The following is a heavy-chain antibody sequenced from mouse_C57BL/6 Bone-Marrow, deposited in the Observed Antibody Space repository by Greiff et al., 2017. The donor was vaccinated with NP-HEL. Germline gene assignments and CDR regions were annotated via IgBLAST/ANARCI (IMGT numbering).Heavy chain of an antibody. J-gene: IGHJ4*01. Sequence: QVQLQQPGAELVKPGASVKLSCKASGYTFTSYWMQWVKQRPGQGLEWIGVIDPSDSYTNYNQKFKGKATLTVDTSSSTAYMQLSSLTSEDSAVYYCAKDYDYDGYAMDYWGQGTSVTVSS. CDR3: AKDYDYDGYAMDY. D-gene: IGHD2-4*01. V-gene: IGHV1-50*01. CDR1: GYTFTSYW. CDR2: IDPSDSYT.